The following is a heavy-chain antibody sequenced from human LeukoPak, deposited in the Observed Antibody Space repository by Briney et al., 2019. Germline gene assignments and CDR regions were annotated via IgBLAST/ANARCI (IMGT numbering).Heavy chain of an antibody. CDR1: GFTFSSYW. D-gene: IGHD2-2*01. Sequence: GGSLRLSCAASGFTFSSYWMSWVRQAPGKGLEWVANIKYDGSEQYYGDSVKGRFTMSRDNAKNSLYLQMNGLRAEDTALYYCAKDEVEPRCGPPVWCQGTLVTVSS. CDR3: AKDEVEPRCGPPV. CDR2: IKYDGSEQ. V-gene: IGHV3-7*01. J-gene: IGHJ4*02.